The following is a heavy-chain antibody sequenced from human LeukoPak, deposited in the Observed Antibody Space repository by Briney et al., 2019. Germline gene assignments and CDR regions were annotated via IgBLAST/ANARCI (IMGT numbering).Heavy chain of an antibody. CDR3: ARVGGYGDYSFSY. D-gene: IGHD4-17*01. V-gene: IGHV3-53*04. CDR2: IYSGGST. J-gene: IGHJ4*02. Sequence: GGSLRLSCAASGFTVSSNYMSGVRQAPGKGLEWVSVIYSGGSTYYADSVKGRFTLSRHNSKNTLYLQMNSLRAEDTAVYYCARVGGYGDYSFSYWGQGTLVTVSS. CDR1: GFTVSSNY.